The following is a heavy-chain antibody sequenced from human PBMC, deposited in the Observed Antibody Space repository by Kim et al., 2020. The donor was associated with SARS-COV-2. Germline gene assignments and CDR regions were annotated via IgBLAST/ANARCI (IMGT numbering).Heavy chain of an antibody. J-gene: IGHJ4*02. Sequence: GGSLRLSCAASGFTFSSYGMHWVRQAPGKGLEWVAVISYDGSNKYYADSVKGRFTISRDNSKNTLYLQMNSLRAEDTAVYYCAKVGISYGPFGYFDYWGQGTLVTVSS. CDR3: AKVGISYGPFGYFDY. V-gene: IGHV3-30*18. CDR2: ISYDGSNK. CDR1: GFTFSSYG. D-gene: IGHD5-18*01.